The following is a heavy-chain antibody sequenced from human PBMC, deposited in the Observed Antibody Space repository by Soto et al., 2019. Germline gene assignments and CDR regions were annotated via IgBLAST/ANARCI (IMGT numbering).Heavy chain of an antibody. J-gene: IGHJ5*02. Sequence: QVQLVQSGPEVKKPGASVKVSCKASAYTFTSCGITWVRQAPGQGLDWMGWISAYNGNTNYAQKFQGRVTMATDTSTSTAYMELRSLTSDDTAVYYCARDYGSGSYRFDPWGQGTLVTVSS. CDR1: AYTFTSCG. CDR3: ARDYGSGSYRFDP. V-gene: IGHV1-18*01. CDR2: ISAYNGNT. D-gene: IGHD3-10*01.